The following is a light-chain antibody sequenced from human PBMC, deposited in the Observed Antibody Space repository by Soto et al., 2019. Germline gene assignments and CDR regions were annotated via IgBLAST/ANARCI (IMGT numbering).Light chain of an antibody. CDR1: SSDVGGYDF. CDR3: SSYATSSTLHV. J-gene: IGLJ1*01. V-gene: IGLV2-14*01. CDR2: EVN. Sequence: QSVLTQPASVSGSVGQSITISCTGTSSDVGGYDFVSWYQHHPGKAPKLLIYEVNNRPSGVSNRFSGSKSGNTASLTISGLQAEDEADYYCSSYATSSTLHVFGTGTKVTV.